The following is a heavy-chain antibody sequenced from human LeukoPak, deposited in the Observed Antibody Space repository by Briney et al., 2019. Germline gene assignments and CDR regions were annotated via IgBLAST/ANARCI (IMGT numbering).Heavy chain of an antibody. J-gene: IGHJ4*02. D-gene: IGHD3-16*02. CDR2: ISYDGSNK. V-gene: IGHV3-30*03. CDR1: GFTFSSYG. CDR3: ARPLDDYVWGSYRSPFDY. Sequence: GGSLRLSCAASGFTFSSYGMHWVRQAPGKGLEWVAVISYDGSNKYYADSVKGRFTISRDNSKNTLYLQMNSLRAEDTAAYYCARPLDDYVWGSYRSPFDYWGQGTLVTVSS.